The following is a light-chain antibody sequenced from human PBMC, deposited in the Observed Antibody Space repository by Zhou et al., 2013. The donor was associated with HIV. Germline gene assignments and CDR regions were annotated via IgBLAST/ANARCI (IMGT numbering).Light chain of an antibody. CDR3: QQYYLTPPWT. V-gene: IGKV1-39*01. Sequence: DIQMTQSPSSLSASVGDRVTITCRASQSISSYLNWYQQKPGKAPKLLIYAASSLQSGVPSRFSGSGSGTDFTLTISCLQSEDFATYYCQQYYLTPPWTFGQGTKVEIK. CDR1: QSISSY. J-gene: IGKJ1*01. CDR2: AAS.